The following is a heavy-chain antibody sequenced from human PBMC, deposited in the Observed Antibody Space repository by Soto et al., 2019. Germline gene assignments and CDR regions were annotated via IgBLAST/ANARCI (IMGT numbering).Heavy chain of an antibody. CDR1: GFSLSTSGVG. J-gene: IGHJ4*02. CDR3: AHRLLVPGTHYFDS. CDR2: IYWDDDK. D-gene: IGHD6-19*01. V-gene: IGHV2-5*02. Sequence: QLTLKASRPTLVKPTQTLTLTSPSSGFSLSTSGVGVGWIRQPPGKALEWLALIYWDDDKYYSPSLKSRLTLTKDTSKNQVVLTMTNMDPVDTATYYCAHRLLVPGTHYFDSWGQGTLVTVSS.